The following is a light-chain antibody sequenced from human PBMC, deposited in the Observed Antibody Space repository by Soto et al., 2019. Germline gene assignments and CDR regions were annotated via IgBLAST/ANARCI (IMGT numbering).Light chain of an antibody. V-gene: IGKV2-30*01. CDR2: KVS. J-gene: IGKJ1*01. Sequence: VVMTQSPLSLPATLVQPASISCRSSQILVYSDGNTYLNWSQQRPGQSPRRLIYKVSNRDSGVPDRFSGSGSGTDFTLKISRVEAEDVGVYYCMQGTHWPRTCGQGNKVDIK. CDR1: QILVYSDGNTY. CDR3: MQGTHWPRT.